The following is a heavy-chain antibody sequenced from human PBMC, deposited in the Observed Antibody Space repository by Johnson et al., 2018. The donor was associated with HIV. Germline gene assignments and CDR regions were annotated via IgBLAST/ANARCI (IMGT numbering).Heavy chain of an antibody. CDR1: GFTVSGNY. J-gene: IGHJ3*02. CDR3: ARGRPSGSHDAFDI. CDR2: IYSDDST. D-gene: IGHD3-22*01. Sequence: VQLVESGGGLVQPGGSLRLSCAASGFTVSGNYMNWVRQAPGKGLEWVSVIYSDDSTYYADSVKGRFTISRDNAKNSLYLQMNSLRAEDTAVYYCARGRPSGSHDAFDIWGQGTMVTVSS. V-gene: IGHV3-66*01.